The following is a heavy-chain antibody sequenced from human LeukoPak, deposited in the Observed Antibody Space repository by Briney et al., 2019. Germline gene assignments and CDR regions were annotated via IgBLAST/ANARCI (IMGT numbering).Heavy chain of an antibody. D-gene: IGHD5-18*01. CDR2: ISGSGGST. J-gene: IGHJ4*02. Sequence: GVLRLSCAAPGFTFCSYALSWGRPAPGEGGEGGSVISGSGGSTSYADSVKGRFTISRDNSMNTLYLQMNSLRAEDTAVYYCAKDDRIQTRRYSYNYWGQGTLVTVSS. V-gene: IGHV3-23*01. CDR3: AKDDRIQTRRYSYNY. CDR1: GFTFCSYA.